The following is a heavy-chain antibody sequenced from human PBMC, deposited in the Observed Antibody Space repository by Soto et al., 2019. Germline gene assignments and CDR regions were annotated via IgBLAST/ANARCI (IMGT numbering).Heavy chain of an antibody. V-gene: IGHV3-48*01. CDR2: ISSSSSTI. Sequence: GGSLRLSCAASGFTFSSYSMNWVRQAPGKGLEWVSYISSSSSTIYYADSVKGRFTISRDNAKNSLYLQMNSLRAEDTAVYYFARDSVVPILQYYYYYMDVWGKGNTVTVSS. CDR3: ARDSVVPILQYYYYYMDV. D-gene: IGHD2-15*01. CDR1: GFTFSSYS. J-gene: IGHJ6*03.